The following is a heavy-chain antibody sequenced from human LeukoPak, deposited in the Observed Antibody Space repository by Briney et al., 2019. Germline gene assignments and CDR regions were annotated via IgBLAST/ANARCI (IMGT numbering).Heavy chain of an antibody. CDR1: GGSISSGGYY. CDR3: AKTVPPRGMDV. Sequence: SQTLSLTCTVSGGSISSGGYYWSWIRQHPGKGLEWIGYIYYSGSTYYNPSLKSRVTMSVDTSKNQFSLKLSSVTAADTAVYYCAKTVPPRGMDVWGQGTTVTVSS. J-gene: IGHJ6*02. D-gene: IGHD4-17*01. CDR2: IYYSGST. V-gene: IGHV4-31*03.